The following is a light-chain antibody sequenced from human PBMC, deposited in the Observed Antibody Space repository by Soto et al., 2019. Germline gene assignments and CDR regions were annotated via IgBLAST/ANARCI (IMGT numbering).Light chain of an antibody. CDR3: QSYDRSLSSPI. Sequence: QSVLTQPPSVSGAPGQRVTISCTGTSSNIGAGYDIHWYQQPPGTAPKLVIYNNHNRPSGVPDRFSGSKSGTSGSLAITGLQAEDEADYYCQSYDRSLSSPIFGGGTKLTVL. V-gene: IGLV1-40*01. J-gene: IGLJ2*01. CDR2: NNH. CDR1: SSNIGAGYD.